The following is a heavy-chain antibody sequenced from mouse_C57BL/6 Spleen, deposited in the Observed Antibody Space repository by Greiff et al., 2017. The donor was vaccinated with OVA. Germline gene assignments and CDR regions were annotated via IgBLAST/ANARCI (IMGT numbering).Heavy chain of an antibody. CDR1: GFTFSSYA. Sequence: EVQLVESGGGLVKPGGSLKLSCAASGFTFSSYAMSWVRQTPEKRLEWVATISDGGSYTYYPDNVKGRFTISRDNAKNNLYLQMSHLKSEDTAMYYCARDRNRGAMDYWGQGTSVTVSS. D-gene: IGHD2-1*01. CDR2: ISDGGSYT. J-gene: IGHJ4*01. V-gene: IGHV5-4*01. CDR3: ARDRNRGAMDY.